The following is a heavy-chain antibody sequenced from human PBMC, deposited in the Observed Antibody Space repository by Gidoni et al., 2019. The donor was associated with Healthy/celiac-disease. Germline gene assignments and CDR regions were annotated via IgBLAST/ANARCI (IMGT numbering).Heavy chain of an antibody. CDR2: ISYDGSNK. J-gene: IGHJ4*02. CDR3: ARRSGAPDY. Sequence: QVQLVESGGGVVQPGRSLRLSCAASGFTFSSYAMHWVRQAPGKGLEWVAVISYDGSNKYYADSVKGRFTISRDNSKNTLYLQMNSLRAEDTAVYYCARRSGAPDYWGQGTLVTVSS. D-gene: IGHD2-15*01. V-gene: IGHV3-30-3*01. CDR1: GFTFSSYA.